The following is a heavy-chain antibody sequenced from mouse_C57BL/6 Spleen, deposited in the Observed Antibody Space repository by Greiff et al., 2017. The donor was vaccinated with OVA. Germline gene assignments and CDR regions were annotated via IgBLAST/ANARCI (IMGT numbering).Heavy chain of an antibody. J-gene: IGHJ4*01. V-gene: IGHV1-82*01. CDR2: IYPGDGDT. CDR1: GYAFSSSW. Sequence: VQLVESGPELVKPGASVKISCKASGYAFSSSWMNWVKQRPGKGLEWIGRIYPGDGDTNYNGKFKGKATLTADKSSSTAYMQLSSLTSEDSAVYFCARPRGYYAMDYWGQGTSVTVSS. CDR3: ARPRGYYAMDY.